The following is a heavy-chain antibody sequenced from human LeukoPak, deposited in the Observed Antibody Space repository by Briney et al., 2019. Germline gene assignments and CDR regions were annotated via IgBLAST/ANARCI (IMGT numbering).Heavy chain of an antibody. CDR1: GYTFTSYG. CDR3: ARDKGTVATYYYYYMDV. Sequence: ASVKVSCKASGYTFTSYGISWVRQAPGQGLEWMGWISAHNGNTNYEEKVQGRITITTHTSTSTAYMELRSLRSDDTAVYYCARDKGTVATYYYYYMDVWGKGTTVTVSS. CDR2: ISAHNGNT. J-gene: IGHJ6*03. V-gene: IGHV1-18*01. D-gene: IGHD6-19*01.